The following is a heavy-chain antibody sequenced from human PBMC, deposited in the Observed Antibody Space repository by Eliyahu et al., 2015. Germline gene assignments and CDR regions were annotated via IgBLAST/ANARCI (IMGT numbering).Heavy chain of an antibody. J-gene: IGHJ6*02. CDR2: INPSGGST. D-gene: IGHD3-22*01. CDR3: ARGGYYDSSGSEYYYGMDV. V-gene: IGHV1-46*01. CDR1: GYTFTSYY. Sequence: QVQLVQSGAEVKKPGASVKVSCKASGYTFTSYYLRWVRQAPGQGLEWMGIINPSGGSTSYAQKFQGRVTMTRDTSTSTVYMELSSLRSEDTAVYYCARGGYYDSSGSEYYYGMDVWGQGTTVTVSS.